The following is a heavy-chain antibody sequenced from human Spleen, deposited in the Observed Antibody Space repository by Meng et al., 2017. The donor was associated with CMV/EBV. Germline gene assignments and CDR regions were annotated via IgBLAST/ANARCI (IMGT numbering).Heavy chain of an antibody. CDR3: AKDLDPNYDFWSGQQMPYY. Sequence: GGSLRLSCAASGFMFNNHYMAWVRQAPDKGLEWVSGISGSGATTNYADSVKGRFTISRDNSKSTLYLQMNSLRAEDTAVYYCAKDLDPNYDFWSGQQMPYYWGQGTLVTVSS. CDR1: GFMFNNHY. J-gene: IGHJ4*02. V-gene: IGHV3-23*01. CDR2: ISGSGATT. D-gene: IGHD3-3*01.